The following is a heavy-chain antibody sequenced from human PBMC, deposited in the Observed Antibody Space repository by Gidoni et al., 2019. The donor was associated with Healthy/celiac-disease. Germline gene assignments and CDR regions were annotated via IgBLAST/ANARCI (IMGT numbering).Heavy chain of an antibody. Sequence: QVQLQESGPGLVKPSQTLSLTCTVSGGSISSGDYYWSWIRQPPGKGMEGIGYIYYSGSTYYNPALKSRVTISVDTSKNQFSLKLSSVTAADTAVYYCARGFQDHYYYYGMDVWGQGTTVTVSS. V-gene: IGHV4-30-4*01. CDR2: IYYSGST. CDR3: ARGFQDHYYYYGMDV. J-gene: IGHJ6*02. D-gene: IGHD3-3*01. CDR1: GGSISSGDYY.